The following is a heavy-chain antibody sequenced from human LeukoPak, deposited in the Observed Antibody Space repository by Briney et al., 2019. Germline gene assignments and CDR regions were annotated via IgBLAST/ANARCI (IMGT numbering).Heavy chain of an antibody. CDR2: TYYRSKWYN. CDR3: ARGSSSNSWYFDC. D-gene: IGHD6-13*01. V-gene: IGHV6-1*01. Sequence: SQTLSLTCSISGDSVSSNSATWPWIRQSPSRGLEWLGRTYYRSKWYNDYAVSEKSRITINPDTSRNQFSLQLNSVTPEDTAVYYCARGSSSNSWYFDCWGQGTLVTVSS. J-gene: IGHJ4*02. CDR1: GDSVSSNSAT.